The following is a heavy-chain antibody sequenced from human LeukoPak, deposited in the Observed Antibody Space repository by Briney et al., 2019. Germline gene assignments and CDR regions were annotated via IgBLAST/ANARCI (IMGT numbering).Heavy chain of an antibody. D-gene: IGHD5-18*01. CDR2: INHIGNT. Sequence: KSSETLSLTCGVYGGSFSGYYWTWIRQPPGKGLEWIGEINHIGNTNYNPSLKSRVTMSVDTSKNQFSLKLSSVTAADTAVYYCAREAGYGYGTYYSYYYMDVWDKGTTVTVSS. J-gene: IGHJ6*03. V-gene: IGHV4-34*01. CDR1: GGSFSGYY. CDR3: AREAGYGYGTYYSYYYMDV.